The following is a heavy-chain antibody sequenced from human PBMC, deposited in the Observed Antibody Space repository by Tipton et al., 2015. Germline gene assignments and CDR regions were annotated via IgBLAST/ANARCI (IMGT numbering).Heavy chain of an antibody. CDR3: ARTGYCSGGSCYCDAFDS. J-gene: IGHJ3*02. V-gene: IGHV4-61*01. CDR2: IYYIGST. Sequence: TLSLTCAVSGGSVSSPSYYWSWIRQPPGKGLEWIGYIYYIGSTNYNPSLKGRLTMSIDTSKNQFSLNLSSVTAADTAGYYCARTGYCSGGSCYCDAFDSWGRGTMVTVSS. D-gene: IGHD2-15*01. CDR1: GGSVSSPSYY.